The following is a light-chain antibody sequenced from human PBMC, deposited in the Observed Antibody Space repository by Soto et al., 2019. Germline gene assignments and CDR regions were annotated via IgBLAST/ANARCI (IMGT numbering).Light chain of an antibody. CDR1: QSISSW. J-gene: IGKJ4*01. CDR3: QQYNSYPLP. V-gene: IGKV1-5*03. CDR2: KAS. Sequence: DIQMTQSPSTLSASVGDRVTITCRASQSISSWLAWYQQKPGKAPKLLIYKASSLESGVPSRFSGSGSAAEFTLTISSLQPDDFAPYYCQQYNSYPLPFGGGTKVEIK.